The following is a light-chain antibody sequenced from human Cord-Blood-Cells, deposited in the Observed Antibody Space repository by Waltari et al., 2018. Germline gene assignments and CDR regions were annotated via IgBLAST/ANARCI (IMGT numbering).Light chain of an antibody. CDR3: QSYDSSLSGSVV. J-gene: IGLJ2*01. V-gene: IGLV1-40*01. Sequence: QSVLTQPPSVSGAPGQRVTISCTGSSSNIGAGYDVHWYQQLPGTAPKLLIYGNSKRPAGVPDRFSGSKSGTSASLAIAGLQAEEEADYYCQSYDSSLSGSVVFGGGTKLTVL. CDR1: SSNIGAGYD. CDR2: GNS.